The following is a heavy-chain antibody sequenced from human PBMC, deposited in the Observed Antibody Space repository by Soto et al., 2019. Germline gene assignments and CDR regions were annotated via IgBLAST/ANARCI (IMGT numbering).Heavy chain of an antibody. D-gene: IGHD4-17*01. V-gene: IGHV1-69*06. Sequence: QVQLVQSGAEVKKPGSSVKVSCKASGGTFSSYAISWVRQAPGQGLEWMGGIIPIFGTANYAQKFQGRVTITADKSTSTAYMELSSLRSEDTAVYYCARSLGDYGLRARNWYFDLWGRGTLVTVSS. CDR2: IIPIFGTA. J-gene: IGHJ2*01. CDR3: ARSLGDYGLRARNWYFDL. CDR1: GGTFSSYA.